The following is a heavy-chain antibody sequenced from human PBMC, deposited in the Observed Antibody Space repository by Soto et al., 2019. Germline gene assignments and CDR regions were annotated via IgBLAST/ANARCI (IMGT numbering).Heavy chain of an antibody. Sequence: GGSLRLSCAASGFTFSSYAMSWVRQAPGKGLEWVSAISGSGGGTYYADSVKGRFTISRDNSKNTLYLQMNSLRAEDTAVYYCAKAPDSFPGYYYGMDVWGQGTTVTVSS. CDR1: GFTFSSYA. V-gene: IGHV3-23*01. CDR3: AKAPDSFPGYYYGMDV. CDR2: ISGSGGGT. J-gene: IGHJ6*02.